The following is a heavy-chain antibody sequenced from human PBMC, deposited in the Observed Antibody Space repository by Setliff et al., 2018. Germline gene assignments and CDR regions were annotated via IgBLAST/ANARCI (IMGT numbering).Heavy chain of an antibody. CDR2: TSAY. D-gene: IGHD4-4*01. CDR1: GYTFTNYG. V-gene: IGHV1-18*01. Sequence: ASVKVSCKTSGYTFTNYGINWVRQAPGQGLEWMGWTSAYAQKFQGRVTMTTDTPTSTAYMELSSLRSEDTAVYYCARADYIRYFYMDAWGKGTTVTVSS. CDR3: ARADYIRYFYMDA. J-gene: IGHJ6*03.